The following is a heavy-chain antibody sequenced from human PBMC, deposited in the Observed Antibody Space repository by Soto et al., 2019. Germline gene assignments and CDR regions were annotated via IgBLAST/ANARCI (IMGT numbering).Heavy chain of an antibody. J-gene: IGHJ6*02. CDR1: GFTFSSYG. Sequence: GGSLRLSCAASGFTFSSYGMHWVRQAPGKGLEWVAVIWYDGSNKYYADSVKGRFTISRDNSKNTLYLQMNSLRAEDTAVYYCARFMYYYGSGSYYYGMDVWGQGTTVTVSS. CDR3: ARFMYYYGSGSYYYGMDV. V-gene: IGHV3-33*01. D-gene: IGHD3-10*01. CDR2: IWYDGSNK.